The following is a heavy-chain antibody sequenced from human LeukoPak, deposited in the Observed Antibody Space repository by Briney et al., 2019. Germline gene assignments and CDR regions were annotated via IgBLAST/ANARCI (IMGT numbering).Heavy chain of an antibody. V-gene: IGHV4-59*01. CDR1: GGFNTHYY. CDR2: FYHSGST. J-gene: IGHJ4*02. D-gene: IGHD3-22*01. Sequence: SGTLSLTCSVSGGFNTHYYWSWIRQPPGKGLEWIGYFYHSGSTNYNPSLKSRVTISVDTSKNHFSLKLSSVTAADTAVYYCARGQWLPVFDFWGQGTLVTVSS. CDR3: ARGQWLPVFDF.